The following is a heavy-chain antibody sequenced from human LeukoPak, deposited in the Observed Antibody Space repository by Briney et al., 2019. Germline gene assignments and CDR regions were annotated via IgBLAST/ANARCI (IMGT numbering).Heavy chain of an antibody. D-gene: IGHD6-19*01. CDR1: GHSISSGYY. CDR2: IYHSGTT. V-gene: IGHV4-38-2*01. J-gene: IGHJ4*02. CDR3: ARAGSAWYSPFDC. Sequence: SETLSLTCAVSGHSISSGYYWGWIRQPPGKGLEWIGSIYHSGTTYYNPSVKSRVTISVDTSKNQFSLNLNSVTAADTAVYYCARAGSAWYSPFDCWGQGTLVTVSS.